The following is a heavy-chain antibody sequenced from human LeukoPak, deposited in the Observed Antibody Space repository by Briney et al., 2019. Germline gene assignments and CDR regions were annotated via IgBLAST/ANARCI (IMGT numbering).Heavy chain of an antibody. D-gene: IGHD2-2*01. V-gene: IGHV1-18*01. CDR3: ARWGSTSCYDY. CDR2: IRVYNGNT. J-gene: IGHJ4*02. CDR1: GYTFTSYG. Sequence: ASVKVSCKASGYTFTSYGISWVRQAPGQGLEWMGWIRVYNGNTNYAQKVQGRVTMTTDTSTSTVYMELRSLRSDDTAVYYCARWGSTSCYDYWGQGTLVTVSS.